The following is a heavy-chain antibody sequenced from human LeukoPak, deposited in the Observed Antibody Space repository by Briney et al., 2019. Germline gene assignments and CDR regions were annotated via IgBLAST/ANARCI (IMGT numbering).Heavy chain of an antibody. V-gene: IGHV4-30-4*01. CDR1: GGSFSGYY. J-gene: IGHJ3*02. D-gene: IGHD3-22*01. CDR3: ARAGRYYYDSSGYFLNDAFDI. Sequence: SETLSLTCAVYGGSFSGYYWSWIRQPPGKGLEWIGYIYYSGSTYYNPSLKSRVTISVDTSRNQFSLKLSSVTAADTAVYYCARAGRYYYDSSGYFLNDAFDIWGQGTMVTVSS. CDR2: IYYSGST.